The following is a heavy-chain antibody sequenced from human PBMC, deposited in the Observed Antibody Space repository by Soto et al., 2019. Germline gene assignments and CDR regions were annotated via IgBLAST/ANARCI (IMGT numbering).Heavy chain of an antibody. D-gene: IGHD2-15*01. CDR2: VSIGGST. Sequence: DVQLLESGGGLVQPAGSLRLSCAASGFTFSSYAMGWVRQGPGKGLEGVAVVSIGGSTHYADSVRGRFTISRDISKNTLSLQMNSLTAEDTAVYFCAKRRGAGGQFDYWGQGALVTVSS. J-gene: IGHJ4*02. CDR3: AKRRGAGGQFDY. V-gene: IGHV3-23*01. CDR1: GFTFSSYA.